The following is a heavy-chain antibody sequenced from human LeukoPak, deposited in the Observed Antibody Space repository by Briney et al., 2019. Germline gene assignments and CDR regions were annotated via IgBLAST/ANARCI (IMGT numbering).Heavy chain of an antibody. CDR1: GFTFSSYG. CDR3: AKDRGYYGSGSYYHLDY. D-gene: IGHD3-10*01. J-gene: IGHJ4*02. Sequence: GGSLRLSCAASGFTFSSYGMHWVRQAPGKGLEWVAFIRYDGSNKYYADSVKGRFTISRDNSKNTLYLQMNSLRAEDTAVYYCAKDRGYYGSGSYYHLDYWGQGTLVTVSS. V-gene: IGHV3-30*02. CDR2: IRYDGSNK.